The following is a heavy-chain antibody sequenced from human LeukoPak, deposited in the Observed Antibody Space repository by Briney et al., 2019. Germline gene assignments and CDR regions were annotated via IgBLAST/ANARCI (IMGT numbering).Heavy chain of an antibody. Sequence: PGGSLRLSCAVSGFTFSSYAISWVRQAPGKGLEWVSAISGSGGSTYYTDSVKGRFTISRDNSKNTLYLQMNSLRAEDTAVYQCAKGRYYHDNSDAFEIWGQGTMVTVSS. CDR2: ISGSGGST. D-gene: IGHD3-22*01. CDR1: GFTFSSYA. V-gene: IGHV3-23*01. CDR3: AKGRYYHDNSDAFEI. J-gene: IGHJ3*02.